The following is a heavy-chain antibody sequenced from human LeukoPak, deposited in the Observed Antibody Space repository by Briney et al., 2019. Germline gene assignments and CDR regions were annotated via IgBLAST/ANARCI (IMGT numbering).Heavy chain of an antibody. V-gene: IGHV1-18*01. D-gene: IGHD1-1*01. CDR1: GYTFSSYG. Sequence: ASVKVSCKASGYTFSSYGISWMRQAPGQGPEWMGWISPHNGKTEYEEKVQDRVTLTTDISTTTVYLELRSLRSDDTAMYFCARGHSSNWHGDYWFDPRGQGTLVTVSS. CDR3: ARGHSSNWHGDYWFDP. J-gene: IGHJ5*02. CDR2: ISPHNGKT.